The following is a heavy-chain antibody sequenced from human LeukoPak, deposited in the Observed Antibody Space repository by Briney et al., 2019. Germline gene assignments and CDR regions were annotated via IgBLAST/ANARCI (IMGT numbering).Heavy chain of an antibody. CDR2: ISSGGST. D-gene: IGHD2-21*02. Sequence: GGSMRLSCAASGFTFSDYYMSWIRQAPGKGLEWVSYISSGGSTYYADSVKGRFTISRDNSKNTLYLQMNSLRAEDTAVYYCAKDRAVVVTAIGAFDIWGQGTMVTVSS. CDR3: AKDRAVVVTAIGAFDI. V-gene: IGHV3-11*01. J-gene: IGHJ3*02. CDR1: GFTFSDYY.